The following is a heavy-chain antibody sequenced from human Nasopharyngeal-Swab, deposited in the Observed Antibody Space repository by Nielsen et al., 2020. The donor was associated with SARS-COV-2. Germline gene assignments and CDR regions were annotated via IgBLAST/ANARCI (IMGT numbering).Heavy chain of an antibody. CDR2: IYYSGST. J-gene: IGHJ6*02. V-gene: IGHV4-30-4*01. CDR3: ARDAAGYCSGTSCYAGTGMDV. D-gene: IGHD2-2*01. Sequence: CQAPGRGLEWIGYIYYSGSTYYNPSLKSRVTISVDTSKNQFSLKLSSVTAADTAVYYCARDAAGYCSGTSCYAGTGMDVWGQGTTVTVSS.